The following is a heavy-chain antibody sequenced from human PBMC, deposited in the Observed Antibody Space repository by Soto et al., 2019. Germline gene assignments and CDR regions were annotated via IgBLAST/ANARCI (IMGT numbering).Heavy chain of an antibody. D-gene: IGHD6-13*01. CDR1: GLTFSNYW. CDR3: ARGSIVAAGIKDY. V-gene: IGHV3-7*04. CDR2: IKQDGSEK. Sequence: EVQLVESGGGLVQPGGSLRLSCAASGLTFSNYWMNWVHQAPGKGLEWVANIKQDGSEKYYVDSVKGRFTISRDNAKNSLYLQMNSLRAEDTAVYYCARGSIVAAGIKDYWGQGTLVTVSS. J-gene: IGHJ4*02.